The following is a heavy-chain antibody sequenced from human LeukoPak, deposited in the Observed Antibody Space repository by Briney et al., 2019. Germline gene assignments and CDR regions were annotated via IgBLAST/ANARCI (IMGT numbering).Heavy chain of an antibody. CDR2: IKSKANSYAT. D-gene: IGHD6-19*01. CDR1: GFTFSSYW. CDR3: TRHGRVGSGWYYYYYGMDV. V-gene: IGHV3-73*01. J-gene: IGHJ6*02. Sequence: GGSLRLSCAASGFTFSSYWMSWVRQASGKGLEWVGRIKSKANSYATAYAASVKGRFTISRDDSKNTAYLQMNSLKTEDTAVYYCTRHGRVGSGWYYYYYGMDVWGQGTTVTVSS.